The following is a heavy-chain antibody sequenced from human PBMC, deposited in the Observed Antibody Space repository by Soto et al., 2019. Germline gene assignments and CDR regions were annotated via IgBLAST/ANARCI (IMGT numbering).Heavy chain of an antibody. V-gene: IGHV3-23*01. CDR3: GREYYYFYMDV. J-gene: IGHJ6*03. CDR1: GFTFSSYA. Sequence: PGGSLRLSCAASGFTFSSYAMRWVRQAPGKGLEWASAISGSGGSTYYADSVKGRFTISRDNSKNTLYLQMNSLRAEDTAVYFCGREYYYFYMDVWGKGTTVTVSS. CDR2: ISGSGGST. D-gene: IGHD1-26*01.